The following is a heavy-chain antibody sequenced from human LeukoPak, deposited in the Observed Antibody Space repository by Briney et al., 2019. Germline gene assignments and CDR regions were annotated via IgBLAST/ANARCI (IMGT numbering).Heavy chain of an antibody. J-gene: IGHJ4*02. CDR3: AVYYYDSSGPSGYYFDY. CDR2: IIPIFGTA. CDR1: GGTFSSYA. V-gene: IGHV1-69*05. D-gene: IGHD3-22*01. Sequence: SVKVSCKASGGTFSSYAISWVRQAPGQGLEWMGRIIPIFGTANYAQKFQGRVTITTDESTGRAYMELSSLRSEDTAVYYCAVYYYDSSGPSGYYFDYWGQGTLVTVSS.